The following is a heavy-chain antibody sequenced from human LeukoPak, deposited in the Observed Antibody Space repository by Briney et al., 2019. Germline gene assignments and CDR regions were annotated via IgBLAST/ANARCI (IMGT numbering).Heavy chain of an antibody. D-gene: IGHD6-19*01. J-gene: IGHJ4*01. CDR1: GGSISTYY. V-gene: IGHV4-4*07. CDR3: AGRGLSTGWTFDY. Sequence: SETLSLTCSVSGGSISTYYWSWIRQPAGKGLEWIAQIHTSGSTNFNPSLKSRVSISMDTPNNQFSLMISSVTAADTAIYYCAGRGLSTGWTFDYWGHGALVTVSS. CDR2: IHTSGST.